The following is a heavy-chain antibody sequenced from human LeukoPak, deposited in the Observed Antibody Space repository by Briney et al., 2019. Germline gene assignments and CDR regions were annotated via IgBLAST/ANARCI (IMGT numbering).Heavy chain of an antibody. CDR2: IYYSGST. CDR1: GGSISSGGYY. D-gene: IGHD2-2*01. V-gene: IGHV4-31*03. Sequence: SETLSLTCTVSGGSISSGGYYWSWIRQHPGKGLEWIGYIYYSGSTYYNPSLKSRVTISVDTSKNQFSLKLSSVTAADTAVYYCARRIVVVPAAIGGPSYYFDYWGQGTLVTVSS. CDR3: ARRIVVVPAAIGGPSYYFDY. J-gene: IGHJ4*02.